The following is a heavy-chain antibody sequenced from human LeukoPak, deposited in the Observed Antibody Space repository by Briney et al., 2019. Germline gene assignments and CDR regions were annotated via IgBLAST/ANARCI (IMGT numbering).Heavy chain of an antibody. D-gene: IGHD5-12*01. CDR1: GLTFSHYW. Sequence: GGSLRFSCVASGLTFSHYWMSWVRQAPGKGLEWVANIKEDGSIEDYVDSVKGRFTVSRDNAKNSLYLEMNSLRVEDTAVYYCVSQQVAPPWGQGTLVIVSS. V-gene: IGHV3-7*01. J-gene: IGHJ5*02. CDR2: IKEDGSIE. CDR3: VSQQVAPP.